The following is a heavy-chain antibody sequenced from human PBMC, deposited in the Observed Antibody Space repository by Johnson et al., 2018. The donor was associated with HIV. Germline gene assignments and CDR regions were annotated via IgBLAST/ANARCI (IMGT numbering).Heavy chain of an antibody. CDR1: GFTFSSYA. J-gene: IGHJ3*02. D-gene: IGHD1-26*01. Sequence: QVQLVESGGGVVQPGRSLRLSCAASGFTFSSYAMHWIRQAPGKGLEWVAVISSDGSNKYYADSLKGRFTISRDNSKNTLYLQMNSLRAEDTAVYYCAKDPGGGSYPNDAFDIWGQGTMVTVSS. CDR3: AKDPGGGSYPNDAFDI. CDR2: ISSDGSNK. V-gene: IGHV3-30*04.